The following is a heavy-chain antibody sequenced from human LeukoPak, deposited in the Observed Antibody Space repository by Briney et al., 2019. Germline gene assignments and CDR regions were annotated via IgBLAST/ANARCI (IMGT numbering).Heavy chain of an antibody. CDR3: TTTLEVVVAAIKDWFDP. Sequence: GGCLSVSCAGCGLILSKAWMSWVRQAAGRGVEWVGRINSKNDSSTTYYAAPVKGRFTISRDNSKNTLYLQMNSLKTEDTAVYYCTTTLEVVVAAIKDWFDPWGQGTLVTVSS. CDR2: INSKNDSSTT. CDR1: GLILSKAW. D-gene: IGHD2-15*01. J-gene: IGHJ5*02. V-gene: IGHV3-15*01.